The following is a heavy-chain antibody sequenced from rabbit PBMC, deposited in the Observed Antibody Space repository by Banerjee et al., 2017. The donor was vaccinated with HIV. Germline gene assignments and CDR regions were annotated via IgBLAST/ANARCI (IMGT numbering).Heavy chain of an antibody. Sequence: QEQLEESGGDLVKPEGSLTLTCTASGFSFSSNYRICWVRQAPGKGLEWITCIATDDGNIYYASWAKGRFTISKTSSTTVSLQMTSLTAADTATYFCGGRAGNSLGFTRLDIWGQGTLVTVS. J-gene: IGHJ3*01. V-gene: IGHV1S45*01. CDR1: GFSFSSNYR. D-gene: IGHD8-1*01. CDR2: IATDDGNI. CDR3: GGRAGNSLGFTRLDI.